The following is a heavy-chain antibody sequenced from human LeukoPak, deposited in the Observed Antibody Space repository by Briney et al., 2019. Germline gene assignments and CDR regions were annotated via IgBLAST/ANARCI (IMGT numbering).Heavy chain of an antibody. CDR3: VRSVTTLSDFHN. D-gene: IGHD4-17*01. Sequence: GGSLRLSCAASGFTFSSYSVSWVRQAPGKGLEYVSAISNNGGSTYYADSVKGRFTISGDNSKNTLYLQMNSLRPEDTAVYYCVRSVTTLSDFHNWGQGTLVTVSS. CDR1: GFTFSSYS. CDR2: ISNNGGST. V-gene: IGHV3-64D*09. J-gene: IGHJ4*02.